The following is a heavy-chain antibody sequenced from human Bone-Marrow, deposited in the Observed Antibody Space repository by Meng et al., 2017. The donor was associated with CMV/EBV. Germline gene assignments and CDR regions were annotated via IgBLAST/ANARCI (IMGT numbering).Heavy chain of an antibody. D-gene: IGHD6-13*01. CDR1: GGTFARYA. Sequence: SVKVSCKASGGTFARYAFSWVRQAPGQRLEWMGATLPMFGIEKYAPKFQGRVTITADRFTSTAHMELRSLRSEDTAVYYCASNGAGSSWYYGMDVWGQGTTVTVSS. V-gene: IGHV1-69*10. CDR2: TLPMFGIE. CDR3: ASNGAGSSWYYGMDV. J-gene: IGHJ6*02.